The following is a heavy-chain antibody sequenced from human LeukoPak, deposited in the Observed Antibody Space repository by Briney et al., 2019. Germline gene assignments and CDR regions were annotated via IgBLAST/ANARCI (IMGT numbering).Heavy chain of an antibody. Sequence: GRSLRLSCAASGFTFSTYDIHWVRQAPGKGLEWVALISYDGVNQYYVGSVKGRFTISRDNSKNTLYLQMSSLRAEDTAVYYCARGVSYTSSWYVYEWFDPWGQGTLVTVSS. D-gene: IGHD6-13*01. CDR1: GFTFSTYD. J-gene: IGHJ5*02. V-gene: IGHV3-33*01. CDR2: ISYDGVNQ. CDR3: ARGVSYTSSWYVYEWFDP.